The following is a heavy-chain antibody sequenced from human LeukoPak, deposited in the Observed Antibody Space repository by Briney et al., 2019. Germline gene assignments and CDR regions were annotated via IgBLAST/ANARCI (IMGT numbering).Heavy chain of an antibody. V-gene: IGHV3-30-3*01. J-gene: IGHJ3*02. CDR1: GFSLSRYG. CDR2: ISYDGSNK. D-gene: IGHD3-22*01. CDR3: ARGTYRYDSRSYSAGAFDI. Sequence: GGSLRLSCAGSGFSLSRYGMHWVRQAPGKGLEWVAFISYDGSNKYYADSVKGRFTISRDNSKNTLYVQMNSLRAEDTAVYYCARGTYRYDSRSYSAGAFDIWGQGTMVTVSS.